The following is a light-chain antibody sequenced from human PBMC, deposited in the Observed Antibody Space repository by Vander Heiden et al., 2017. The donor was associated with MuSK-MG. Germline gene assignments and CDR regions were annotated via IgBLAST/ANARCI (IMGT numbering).Light chain of an antibody. V-gene: IGKV1-8*01. CDR1: QGISSY. Sequence: AIRMTQSPSSFSASTGDRVTITCRASQGISSYLAWYQQKPGKAPKLLIYAASTLQGGVPSRFSGSRSGADFTLTISCLQSEDFATYYCQQYYSYPPITFGQGTRLEIK. J-gene: IGKJ5*01. CDR2: AAS. CDR3: QQYYSYPPIT.